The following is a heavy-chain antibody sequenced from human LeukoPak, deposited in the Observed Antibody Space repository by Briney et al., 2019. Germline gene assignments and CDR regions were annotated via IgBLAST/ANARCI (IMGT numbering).Heavy chain of an antibody. Sequence: GGSLRLSCAASGFTFSSYGMRWVRQAPRKGLEWVAVISYDGSNKYYADSVKGRFTISRDNSKNTLYLQMNSLRAEDTAVYYGAKDSHYGSGCYSDYWGQGTLVTVSS. CDR1: GFTFSSYG. V-gene: IGHV3-30*18. D-gene: IGHD3-10*01. J-gene: IGHJ4*02. CDR2: ISYDGSNK. CDR3: AKDSHYGSGCYSDY.